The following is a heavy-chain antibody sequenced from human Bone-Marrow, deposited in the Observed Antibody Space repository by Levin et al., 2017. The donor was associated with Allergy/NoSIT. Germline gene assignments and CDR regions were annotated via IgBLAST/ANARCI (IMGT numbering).Heavy chain of an antibody. CDR2: ISYDGSNK. CDR1: GFTFSSYG. V-gene: IGHV3-30*18. J-gene: IGHJ4*02. CDR3: AKGAGNEESDY. Sequence: GGSLRLSCAASGFTFSSYGMHWVRQAPGKGLEWVEVISYDGSNKYYADSVKGRFTISRDNSKNTLYLQMNSLRAEDTAVYYCAKGAGNEESDYWGQGTLVTVSS. D-gene: IGHD1-1*01.